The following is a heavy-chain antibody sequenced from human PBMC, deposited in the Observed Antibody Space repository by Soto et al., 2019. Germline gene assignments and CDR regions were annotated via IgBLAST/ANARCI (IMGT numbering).Heavy chain of an antibody. CDR1: GFTFSSYS. CDR3: ARGIRQSWITMIAEVGLLKTDDAFDI. J-gene: IGHJ3*02. D-gene: IGHD3-22*01. V-gene: IGHV3-48*01. CDR2: ISSSSSTI. Sequence: PGGSLRLSCAASGFTFSSYSMNWVRQAPGKGLEWVSYISSSSSTIYYADSVKGRFTISRDNAKNSLYLQMNSLRAEDTAVYYCARGIRQSWITMIAEVGLLKTDDAFDIWGQGTMVTVSS.